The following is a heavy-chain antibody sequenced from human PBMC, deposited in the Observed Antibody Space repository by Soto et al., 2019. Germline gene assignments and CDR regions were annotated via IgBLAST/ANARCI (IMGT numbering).Heavy chain of an antibody. CDR3: ARDRRGTVTTTVVYYYMDV. CDR2: INAGNGNT. Sequence: GASVKVSCKASGYTFTSYAMHLVRQAPGQRLEWMGWINAGNGNTKYSQKFQGRVTITRDTSASTAYMELSSLRSEDTAVYYCARDRRGTVTTTVVYYYMDVWGKGTTVTVSS. V-gene: IGHV1-3*01. CDR1: GYTFTSYA. J-gene: IGHJ6*03. D-gene: IGHD4-4*01.